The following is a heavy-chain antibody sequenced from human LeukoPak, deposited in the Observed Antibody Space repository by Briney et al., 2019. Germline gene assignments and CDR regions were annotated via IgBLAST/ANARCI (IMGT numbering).Heavy chain of an antibody. CDR3: AKDRGLDY. D-gene: IGHD3-10*01. CDR1: GFTFSSYG. V-gene: IGHV3-30*18. Sequence: PGGSLGLSCAASGFTFSSYGMHWVRQAPGKGLEWVAVISYDGSNKYYADSVKGRFTISRDNSKNTLYLQMNSLRAEDTAVYYCAKDRGLDYWGQGTLVTVSS. J-gene: IGHJ4*02. CDR2: ISYDGSNK.